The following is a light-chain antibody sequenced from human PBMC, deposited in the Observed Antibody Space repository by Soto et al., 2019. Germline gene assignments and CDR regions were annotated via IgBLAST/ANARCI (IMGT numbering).Light chain of an antibody. CDR1: QSVSTN. V-gene: IGKV3-15*01. CDR2: LAS. J-gene: IGKJ4*01. CDR3: QQYNTRPHT. Sequence: EIVMTQSPATLSVSPGEGATLSCRASQSVSTNLAWYQHKPGQAPRLLIYLASTRATGIPTRFSGSGSGTEFTLTITSLQSEYFAFYYCQQYNTRPHTFGGGTKVE.